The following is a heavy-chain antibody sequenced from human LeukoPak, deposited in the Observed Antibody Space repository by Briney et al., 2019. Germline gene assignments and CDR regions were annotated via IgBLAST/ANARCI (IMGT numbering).Heavy chain of an antibody. Sequence: SETLSLTCTVSGGSISSYYWSWIRQPPGKGLEWIGYIYYSGSTNYNPSLKSRVTISVDTSKNQFSLKLSSVTAADTAVYYCARVQDGYNPYFDYWGQGTLDTVSS. CDR2: IYYSGST. J-gene: IGHJ4*02. CDR3: ARVQDGYNPYFDY. V-gene: IGHV4-59*01. D-gene: IGHD5-24*01. CDR1: GGSISSYY.